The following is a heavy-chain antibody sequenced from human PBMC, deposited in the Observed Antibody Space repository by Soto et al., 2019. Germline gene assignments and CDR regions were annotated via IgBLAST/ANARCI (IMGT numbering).Heavy chain of an antibody. V-gene: IGHV3-23*01. J-gene: IGHJ3*02. Sequence: LRLSCAASGFTFSSYAMSWVRQAPGKGLEWVSAISGSGGSTYYADSVKGRFTISRDNSKNTLYLQMNSLRAEDTAVYYCAKLGYCSSTSCRKGGAFDIWGQGTMVTVS. D-gene: IGHD2-2*01. CDR3: AKLGYCSSTSCRKGGAFDI. CDR1: GFTFSSYA. CDR2: ISGSGGST.